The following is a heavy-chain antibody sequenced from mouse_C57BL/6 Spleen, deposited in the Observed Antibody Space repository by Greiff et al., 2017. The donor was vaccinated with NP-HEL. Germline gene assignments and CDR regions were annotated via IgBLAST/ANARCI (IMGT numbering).Heavy chain of an antibody. D-gene: IGHD1-1*01. CDR3: ARGSSFSTWFAY. J-gene: IGHJ3*01. Sequence: EVKLMESGPGLVKPSQSLSLTCSVTGYSITSGYYWNWIRQFPGNKLEWMGYISYDGSNNYNPSLKNRISITRDTSKNQFFLKLNSVTTEDTATYYCARGSSFSTWFAYWGQGTLVTVSA. V-gene: IGHV3-6*01. CDR2: ISYDGSN. CDR1: GYSITSGYY.